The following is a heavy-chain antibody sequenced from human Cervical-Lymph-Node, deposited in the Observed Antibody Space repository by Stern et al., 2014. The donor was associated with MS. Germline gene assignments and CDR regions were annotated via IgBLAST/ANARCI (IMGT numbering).Heavy chain of an antibody. CDR2: ITNVRNT. V-gene: IGHV3-53*01. CDR3: ARDTSSPERSDW. D-gene: IGHD1-1*01. J-gene: IGHJ4*02. CDR1: GFTVSGDY. Sequence: EVQLVESGGGVIQPGGSLRLSCTASGFTVSGDYMTWVRQAPGKGLEWVSLITNVRNTFNTASVKGRFTISRDDSKNTVYLHMTSLRAEDTAMYYCARDTSSPERSDWWGQGTLVTVSS.